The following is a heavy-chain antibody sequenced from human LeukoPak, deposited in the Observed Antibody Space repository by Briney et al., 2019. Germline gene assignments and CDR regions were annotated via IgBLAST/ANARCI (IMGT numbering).Heavy chain of an antibody. D-gene: IGHD2-21*01. CDR2: IKQDGSQK. V-gene: IGHV3-7*03. CDR3: ARGRRILVGPSNAGDFFDF. J-gene: IGHJ4*01. CDR1: GFTFSSYA. Sequence: GGSLRLSCAASGFTFSSYAMHWVRQAPGKGLEWVASIKQDGSQKSYVDSVKGRFTISRDNAKNSLSLQMDSLRAEDTAVYYCARGRRILVGPSNAGDFFDFWGQGTLVTVSS.